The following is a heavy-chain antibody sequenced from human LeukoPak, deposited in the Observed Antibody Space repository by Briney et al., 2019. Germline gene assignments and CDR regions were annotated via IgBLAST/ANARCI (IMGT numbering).Heavy chain of an antibody. J-gene: IGHJ4*02. V-gene: IGHV3-20*04. CDR3: ARDPDSGSLFSAVDY. CDR2: INWNGGST. D-gene: IGHD1-26*01. Sequence: PGGSLRLSCAASGFTFDDYTMSWVRQAPGKGLEWVSGINWNGGSTGYVDSVKGRFTISRDNAKNSLYLQMNSLRAEDMAVYYCARDPDSGSLFSAVDYWGQGTLVTVSS. CDR1: GFTFDDYT.